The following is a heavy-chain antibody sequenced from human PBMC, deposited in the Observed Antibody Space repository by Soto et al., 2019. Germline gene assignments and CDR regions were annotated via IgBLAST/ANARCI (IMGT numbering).Heavy chain of an antibody. CDR2: ISGSGGST. CDR3: AKSPGRRNRDAVEYFDY. J-gene: IGHJ4*02. CDR1: GFTFSSYA. V-gene: IGHV3-23*01. D-gene: IGHD3-3*01. Sequence: GGSLRLSCAASGFTFSSYAMSWVRQAPGKGLEWVSAISGSGGSTYYADSVKGRFTISRDNSKNTLYLQMNSLRAEDTAVYYCAKSPGRRNRDAVEYFDYWGQGTLVTVSS.